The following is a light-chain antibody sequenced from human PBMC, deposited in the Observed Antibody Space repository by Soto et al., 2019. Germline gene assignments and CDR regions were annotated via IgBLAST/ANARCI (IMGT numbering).Light chain of an antibody. CDR3: QQYSSSSPT. CDR2: DAS. CDR1: QTISIY. V-gene: IGKV1-5*01. Sequence: DIQMTQSPSTLSASIGDRVTITCRASQTISIYLAWCQQRPGEAPKLLIYDASTLESGVPARFSGSGSGTEFTLTTSSLQPDDFATYYCQQYSSSSPTFGQGTKVDIK. J-gene: IGKJ1*01.